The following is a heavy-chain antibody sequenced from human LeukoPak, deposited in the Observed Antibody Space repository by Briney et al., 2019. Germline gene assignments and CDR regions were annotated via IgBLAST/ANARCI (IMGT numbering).Heavy chain of an antibody. CDR3: ARDGPQNEYYYGSGSSDWGDY. V-gene: IGHV1-18*01. D-gene: IGHD3-10*01. CDR2: ISAYNGNT. CDR1: GYTFTSYG. Sequence: ASVKVSCKASGYTFTSYGISWVRQAPGQGLEWMGWISAYNGNTNYAQKLQGRVTMTTDTSTSTAYMELRSLRSDDTAVYYCARDGPQNEYYYGSGSSDWGDYWGQGTLVTVSS. J-gene: IGHJ4*02.